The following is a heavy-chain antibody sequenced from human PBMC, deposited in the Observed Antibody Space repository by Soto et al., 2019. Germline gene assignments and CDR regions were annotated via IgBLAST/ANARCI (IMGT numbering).Heavy chain of an antibody. Sequence: SSETLSLTCTVSGGSISSGDYYWSWIRQPPGKGLEWIGYIYYSGSTYYNPSLKSRVTISLDTSKNQFSLKLSPVTAADTAVYYCARGAVGYCTNGVCYTSDYYYGMDVWGQGTTVTVSS. CDR1: GGSISSGDYY. V-gene: IGHV4-30-4*01. D-gene: IGHD2-8*01. J-gene: IGHJ6*02. CDR3: ARGAVGYCTNGVCYTSDYYYGMDV. CDR2: IYYSGST.